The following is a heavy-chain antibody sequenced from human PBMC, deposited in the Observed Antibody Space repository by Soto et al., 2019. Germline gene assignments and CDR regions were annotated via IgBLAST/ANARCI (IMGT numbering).Heavy chain of an antibody. CDR3: ARSTYYDFWSGYPNWFDP. CDR2: IGTAGDT. Sequence: PGGSLRLSCAASGFTFSSYDMHWVRQATGKGLEWVSAIGTAGDTYYPGSVKGRFTVSRENAKNSLYLQMNSLRAGDTAVYYCARSTYYDFWSGYPNWFDPWGQGTLVTVSS. V-gene: IGHV3-13*01. CDR1: GFTFSSYD. D-gene: IGHD3-3*01. J-gene: IGHJ5*02.